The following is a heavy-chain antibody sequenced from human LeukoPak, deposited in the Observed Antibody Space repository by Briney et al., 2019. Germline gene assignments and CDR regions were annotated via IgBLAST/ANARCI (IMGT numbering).Heavy chain of an antibody. V-gene: IGHV1-2*02. CDR2: VNPNSGGT. CDR3: AXXXXVRGVISPFFDY. D-gene: IGHD3-10*01. Sequence: ASVTVSCTASGYTFTGYYMHWVRQAPGQGLEWMGWVNPNSGGTNYAQEFQGRVTMTRDTSISTAYMELSRLRSDDTAVYYCAXXXXVRGVISPFFDYWGQGTLVTVSS. J-gene: IGHJ4*02. CDR1: GYTFTGYY.